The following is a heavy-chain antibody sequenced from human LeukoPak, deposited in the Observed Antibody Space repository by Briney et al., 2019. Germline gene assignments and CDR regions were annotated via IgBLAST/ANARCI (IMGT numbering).Heavy chain of an antibody. J-gene: IGHJ4*02. CDR1: GFTFSSYA. D-gene: IGHD2-2*01. V-gene: IGHV3-30*04. Sequence: GGSLRLSCAASGFTFSSYAMHWVRQAPGKGLEWVAVISYDGSNKYYADSVKGRFTIPRDNSKNTLYLQMNSLRAEDTAVYYCARGTSAPAAIKPDYWGQGTLVTVSS. CDR3: ARGTSAPAAIKPDY. CDR2: ISYDGSNK.